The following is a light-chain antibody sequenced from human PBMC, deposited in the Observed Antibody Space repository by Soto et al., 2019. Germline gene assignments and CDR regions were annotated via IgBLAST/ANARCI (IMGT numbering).Light chain of an antibody. CDR2: DVS. Sequence: QSVLTQPASVSGSPGQSITISCTGTSSDVGGYNYVSWYQQHPGKAPKLMIYDVSNRPSGISNRFSGSKSGNTASLTISGLRAEDGADYYCSSYTGSSIYVLGIGTKATV. CDR3: SSYTGSSIYV. J-gene: IGLJ1*01. CDR1: SSDVGGYNY. V-gene: IGLV2-14*01.